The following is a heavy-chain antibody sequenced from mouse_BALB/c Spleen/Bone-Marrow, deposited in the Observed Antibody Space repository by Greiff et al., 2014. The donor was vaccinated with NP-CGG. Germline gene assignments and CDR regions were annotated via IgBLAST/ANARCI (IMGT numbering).Heavy chain of an antibody. CDR2: ISDGGTYT. J-gene: IGHJ4*01. D-gene: IGHD3-1*01. CDR1: GFTFSDFY. CDR3: ARSGEGYCAMDY. Sequence: EVQLVESGGGLVKPGGSLKLSCAASGFTFSDFYMFWVRQTPEKRLEWVATISDGGTYTYYPDSVKGQFTISRDNAKNNLYRQMCSLKSEDTAIYYSARSGEGYCAMDYWGQGTSVAVSS. V-gene: IGHV5-4*02.